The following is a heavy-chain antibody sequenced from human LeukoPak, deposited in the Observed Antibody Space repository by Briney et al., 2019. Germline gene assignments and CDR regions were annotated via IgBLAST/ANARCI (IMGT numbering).Heavy chain of an antibody. CDR1: GFTVSSNY. Sequence: PGGSLRLSCAVSGFTVSSNYMSWVRQAPGKGLEWVSVIYSGGNIDYAGSVKGRFTISRENFKNTLYLQKNSLRAEDTAVYYCARPYYDYGDGMDVWGQGTTVTVSS. CDR3: ARPYYDYGDGMDV. CDR2: IYSGGNI. D-gene: IGHD3-16*01. V-gene: IGHV3-66*04. J-gene: IGHJ6*02.